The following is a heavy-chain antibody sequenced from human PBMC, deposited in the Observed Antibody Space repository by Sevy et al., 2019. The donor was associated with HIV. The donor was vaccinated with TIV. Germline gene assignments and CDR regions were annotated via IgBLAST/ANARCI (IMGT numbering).Heavy chain of an antibody. CDR3: AGVVVVTDAFDI. V-gene: IGHV3-30-3*01. D-gene: IGHD2-21*02. Sequence: GGSLRLSCAASGFTFSSYAMHWVRQAPGKGLEWVAVISYDGSNKYYADSVKGRFTISRDNSKNTLYLQMNSLRAEDTAVDYCAGVVVVTDAFDIWGQGTMVTVSS. CDR2: ISYDGSNK. CDR1: GFTFSSYA. J-gene: IGHJ3*02.